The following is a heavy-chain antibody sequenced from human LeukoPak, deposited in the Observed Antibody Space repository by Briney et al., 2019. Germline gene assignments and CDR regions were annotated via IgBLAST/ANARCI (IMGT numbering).Heavy chain of an antibody. D-gene: IGHD2-15*01. CDR3: ARDNGWSADF. J-gene: IGHJ4*02. CDR2: IKQDGSAK. CDR1: GFTFSRHW. V-gene: IGHV3-7*03. Sequence: GGSLRLSCAASGFTFSRHWMYWVRQAPGKGQEWVANIKQDGSAKPYVDSVKGRFTISRDNAKNSLFLQMNSLRVEDTAVYYCARDNGWSADFWGQGTLVTVSS.